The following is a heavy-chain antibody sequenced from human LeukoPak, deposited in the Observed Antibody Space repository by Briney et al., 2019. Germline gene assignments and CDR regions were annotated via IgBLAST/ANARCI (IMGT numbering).Heavy chain of an antibody. CDR2: IYYSGST. V-gene: IGHV4-59*01. D-gene: IGHD3-10*01. CDR3: ARGMVRGVMEIDY. J-gene: IGHJ4*02. CDR1: GGSISSYY. Sequence: PSETLSLTCTVSGGSISSYYWSWIRQPPGKGLEWIGYIYYSGSTNYNPSLKSRVTISVDTSKNQFSLKLSSVTAADTAVYYCARGMVRGVMEIDYWGQGTLVTVSS.